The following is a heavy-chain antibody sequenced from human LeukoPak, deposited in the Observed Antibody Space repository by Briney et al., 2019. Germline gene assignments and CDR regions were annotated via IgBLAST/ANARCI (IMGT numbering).Heavy chain of an antibody. Sequence: PGGSLRLSCAASGFTFSDSSMNWVRQAPGKGLEWVAVIWYDGSNKYYADSVKGRFTLSRDNSKNTLFLQMNSLRPEDTAVYFCARDLTQLALFDYWGQGTLVTVSS. CDR2: IWYDGSNK. CDR3: ARDLTQLALFDY. D-gene: IGHD6-13*01. CDR1: GFTFSDSS. J-gene: IGHJ4*02. V-gene: IGHV3-33*08.